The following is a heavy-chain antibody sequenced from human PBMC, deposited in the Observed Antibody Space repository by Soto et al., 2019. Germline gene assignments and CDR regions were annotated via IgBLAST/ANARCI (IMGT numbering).Heavy chain of an antibody. J-gene: IGHJ4*02. D-gene: IGHD6-13*01. CDR3: AKGIAAAGTVWFDY. CDR2: VSTSGSST. Sequence: GGSLRLSCAASGFAFSFYAMSWVRQAPGKGLEWVSGVSTSGSSTYYADSVKGRFTISRDNSKNTVDLLMNSLRAEDTAVYYCAKGIAAAGTVWFDYWGQGTLVTVSS. CDR1: GFAFSFYA. V-gene: IGHV3-23*01.